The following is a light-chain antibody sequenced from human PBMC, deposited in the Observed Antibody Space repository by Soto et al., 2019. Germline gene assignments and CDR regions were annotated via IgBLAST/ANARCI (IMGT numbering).Light chain of an antibody. CDR3: QQYNNWPPET. CDR1: QSVSSN. CDR2: GAS. V-gene: IGKV3-15*01. J-gene: IGKJ1*01. Sequence: ELVSTQSPATLSVSPGARATLSCRASQSVSSNLAWYQQKPGQAPRLLIYGASTRATGIPARFSGSGSGTEFTLTISSLQSEDFVVYYGQQYNNWPPETFGQGTKVDI.